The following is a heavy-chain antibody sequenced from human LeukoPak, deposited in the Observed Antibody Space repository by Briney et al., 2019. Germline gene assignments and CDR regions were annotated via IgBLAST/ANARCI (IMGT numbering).Heavy chain of an antibody. CDR3: ARGGSSWYYFDY. CDR2: IRDDGSNE. J-gene: IGHJ4*02. CDR1: GFTFSSYG. D-gene: IGHD6-13*01. V-gene: IGHV3-30*02. Sequence: GGSLRLSCAASGFTFSSYGMHWVRQAPGKGLEWLAFIRDDGSNEYYADSVKGRFTISRDNSKNTLYMQMNSLRAEDTAVYYCARGGSSWYYFDYWGQGTLVTVSS.